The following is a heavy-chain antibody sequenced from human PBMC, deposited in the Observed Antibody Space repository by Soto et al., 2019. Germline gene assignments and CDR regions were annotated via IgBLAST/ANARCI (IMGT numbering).Heavy chain of an antibody. CDR2: IYYSGST. Sequence: SETLSLTCTVSGGSISSYYWSWIRQPPGKGLEWIGYIYYSGSTNYNPSLKSRVTISVDTSKNQFSLKLSSVTAADTAVYYCARSGDGPLNDAFDIWGQGTMVTV. V-gene: IGHV4-59*01. J-gene: IGHJ3*02. CDR3: ARSGDGPLNDAFDI. D-gene: IGHD3-10*01. CDR1: GGSISSYY.